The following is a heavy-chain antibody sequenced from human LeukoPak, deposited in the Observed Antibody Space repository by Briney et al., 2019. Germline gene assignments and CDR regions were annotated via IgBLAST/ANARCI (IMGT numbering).Heavy chain of an antibody. CDR3: AKGQATVLLLY. CDR1: GFTFSSYA. CDR2: ISYDGSNK. D-gene: IGHD4-17*01. V-gene: IGHV3-30*07. Sequence: PGRSLRLSCAASGFTFSSYAMHWVRQAPGKGLEWVAVISYDGSNKYYAASVKGRFTISRDNSKNTLYLQMNSLRAEDTAVYYCAKGQATVLLLYWGQGTLVTVSS. J-gene: IGHJ4*02.